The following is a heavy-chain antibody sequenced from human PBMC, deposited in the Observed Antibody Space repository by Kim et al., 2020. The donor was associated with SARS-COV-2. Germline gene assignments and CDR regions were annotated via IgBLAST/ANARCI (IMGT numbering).Heavy chain of an antibody. J-gene: IGHJ4*02. V-gene: IGHV5-51*01. Sequence: GESLKISCKGSGYSFTSYWIGWVRQMPGKGLEWMGIIYPGDSDTRYSPSFQGQVTISADKSISTAYLQWSSLKASDTAMYYCAGSRRWELQTFDYWGQGTLVTVSS. CDR3: AGSRRWELQTFDY. CDR2: IYPGDSDT. D-gene: IGHD1-26*01. CDR1: GYSFTSYW.